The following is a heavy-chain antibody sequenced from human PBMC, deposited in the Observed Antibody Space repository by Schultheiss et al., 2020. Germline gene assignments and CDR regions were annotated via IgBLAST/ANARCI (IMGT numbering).Heavy chain of an antibody. Sequence: SQTLSLTCAVSGGSISSGGYSWSWIRQPPGKGLEWIGYIYHSGSTYYNPSLKSRVTISVDTSKNQFSLKLSSVTAADTAVYYCARVRGSGWYVWGQGTLVTVSS. CDR1: GGSISSGGYS. CDR2: IYHSGST. J-gene: IGHJ4*02. V-gene: IGHV4-30-2*05. CDR3: ARVRGSGWYV. D-gene: IGHD6-19*01.